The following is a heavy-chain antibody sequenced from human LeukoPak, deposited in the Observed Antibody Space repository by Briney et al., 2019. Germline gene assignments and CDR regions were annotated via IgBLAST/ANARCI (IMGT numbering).Heavy chain of an antibody. V-gene: IGHV4-30-4*08. CDR2: IYYSGST. J-gene: IGHJ4*02. Sequence: SETLSLTCTVSGGSISSSSYYWGWIRQPPGKGLEWIGYIYYSGSTYYNPSLKSRVTISVDTSKNQFSLKLSSVTAADTAVYYCARVQSYSSSWSDYWGQGTLVTVSS. CDR3: ARVQSYSSSWSDY. CDR1: GGSISSSSYY. D-gene: IGHD6-13*01.